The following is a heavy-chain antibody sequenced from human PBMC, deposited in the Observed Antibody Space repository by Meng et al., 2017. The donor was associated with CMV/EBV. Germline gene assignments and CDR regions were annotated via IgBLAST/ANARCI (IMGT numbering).Heavy chain of an antibody. CDR1: GFTFGDYA. Sequence: GGSLRLSCTASGFTFGDYAMSWVRQAPGKGLEWVGFIRSKAYGGTTEYAASVKGRFTISRDDSKSIAYLQMNSLKTEDTAVYYCARDRMNELATEPSPAYFDYWGQGTLVTVSS. CDR3: ARDRMNELATEPSPAYFDY. V-gene: IGHV3-49*04. CDR2: IRSKAYGGTT. J-gene: IGHJ4*02. D-gene: IGHD1-14*01.